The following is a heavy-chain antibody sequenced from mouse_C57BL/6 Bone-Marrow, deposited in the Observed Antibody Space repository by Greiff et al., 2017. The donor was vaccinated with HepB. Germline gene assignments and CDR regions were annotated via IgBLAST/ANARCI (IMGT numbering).Heavy chain of an antibody. CDR2: ISNGGGST. Sequence: EVQLVESGGGLVQPGGSLKLSCAASGFTFSDYYMYWVRQTPEKRLEWVAYISNGGGSTYYPDTVKGRFTISRDNAKNTLYLQMSRLKSEDTAMYYCARRYLAWFAYWGQGTLVTVSA. D-gene: IGHD5-1*01. CDR1: GFTFSDYY. V-gene: IGHV5-12*01. J-gene: IGHJ3*01. CDR3: ARRYLAWFAY.